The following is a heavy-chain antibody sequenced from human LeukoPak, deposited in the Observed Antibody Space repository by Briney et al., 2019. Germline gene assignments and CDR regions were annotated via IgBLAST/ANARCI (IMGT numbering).Heavy chain of an antibody. D-gene: IGHD6-13*01. CDR1: GFTFDDYA. CDR3: AKAYSSSWYGWYFDY. J-gene: IGHJ4*02. Sequence: GGSLRLSCAASGFTFDDYAMHWVRQAPGKGLEWVSGISWNSGSIGYADSVKGRFTISRDNAKNSLYLQMNSLRAEDTALYYCAKAYSSSWYGWYFDYWGQGTLVTVSS. V-gene: IGHV3-9*01. CDR2: ISWNSGSI.